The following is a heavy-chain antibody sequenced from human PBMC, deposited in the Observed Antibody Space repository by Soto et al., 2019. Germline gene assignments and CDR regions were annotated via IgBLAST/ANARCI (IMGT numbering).Heavy chain of an antibody. CDR1: GYSFTTYW. J-gene: IGHJ4*02. D-gene: IGHD3-22*01. Sequence: SLKISCKASGYSFTTYWIGWVRQVPVKGLEWTGIVYPGDSDTRYSPSFQGQVTISADKSISTAYLQWSSLKASDTAMYYCAATYDSSGYSNFDYWGQGTLVTDSS. V-gene: IGHV5-51*01. CDR3: AATYDSSGYSNFDY. CDR2: VYPGDSDT.